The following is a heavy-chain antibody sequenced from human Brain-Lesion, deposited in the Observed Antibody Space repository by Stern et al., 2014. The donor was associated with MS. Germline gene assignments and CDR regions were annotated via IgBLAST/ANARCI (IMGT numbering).Heavy chain of an antibody. CDR2: IFPRDSNT. CDR1: GYLFDDYW. Sequence: EVQLVESGAEVKKPGESLKISCEASGYLFDDYWIGWVRQMSGRGLELVAIIFPRDSNTRYSPSVQGPVTISADKSIRTAYLQWSSLKAPDPAMYYCARSPATPSGYDRFDYWGQGALVTVSS. V-gene: IGHV5-51*03. CDR3: ARSPATPSGYDRFDY. D-gene: IGHD5-12*01. J-gene: IGHJ4*02.